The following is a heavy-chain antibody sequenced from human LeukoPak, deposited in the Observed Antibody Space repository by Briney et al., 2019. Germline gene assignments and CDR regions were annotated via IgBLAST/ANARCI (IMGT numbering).Heavy chain of an antibody. CDR2: ISSSSSHI. CDR3: ARTGSSIAAYYGMDV. CDR1: GFTFSSYT. J-gene: IGHJ6*02. V-gene: IGHV3-21*01. D-gene: IGHD1-26*01. Sequence: GGSLRLSCAASGFTFSSYTMNWVRQAPGKGLEWVSSISSSSSHIYYADSVKGRFTISRDNSKNTLYLQMNSLRAEDTAVYYCARTGSSIAAYYGMDVWGQGTTVTVSS.